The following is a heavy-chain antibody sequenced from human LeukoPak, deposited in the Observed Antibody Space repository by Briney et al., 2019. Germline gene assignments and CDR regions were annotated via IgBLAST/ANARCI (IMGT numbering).Heavy chain of an antibody. CDR2: ISYDGSNK. CDR3: ARFYANEWELPH. Sequence: PGRSLRLSCEASGFTFRNYAMHWVRQAPGKGLEWVALISYDGSNKYYADSVKGRFTISRDNSKNTLYLQMNSLRAEDTAVYYCARFYANEWELPHWGQGTLVTVS. J-gene: IGHJ4*02. D-gene: IGHD1-26*01. V-gene: IGHV3-30*04. CDR1: GFTFRNYA.